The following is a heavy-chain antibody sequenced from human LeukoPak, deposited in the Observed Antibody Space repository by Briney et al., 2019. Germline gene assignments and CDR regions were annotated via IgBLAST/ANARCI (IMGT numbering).Heavy chain of an antibody. J-gene: IGHJ4*02. CDR3: ASIAVALYYFDY. Sequence: PSETLSLTCAVSGGSISSSNWWSWVRQPPGKGLEWIGEIYHSGSTNYNPSLKSRVTISVDKSKNQFSLKLSSVTAADAAVYYCASIAVALYYFDYWGQGTLVTVSS. CDR2: IYHSGST. D-gene: IGHD6-19*01. CDR1: GGSISSSNW. V-gene: IGHV4-4*02.